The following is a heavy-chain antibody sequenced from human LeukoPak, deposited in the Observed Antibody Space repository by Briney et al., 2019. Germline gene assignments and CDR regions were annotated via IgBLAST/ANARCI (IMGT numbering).Heavy chain of an antibody. D-gene: IGHD2-15*01. J-gene: IGHJ6*03. Sequence: ASVKVSCKASGGTFSSYAISWVRQAPGQGLEWMGWISAYNGNANYAQSLQGRVTMTTDTPTTTAYMELRSLRFDDTAVYYCARVDYYSYMDVWGKGTTVTISS. CDR1: GGTFSSYA. CDR2: ISAYNGNA. V-gene: IGHV1-18*01. CDR3: ARVDYYSYMDV.